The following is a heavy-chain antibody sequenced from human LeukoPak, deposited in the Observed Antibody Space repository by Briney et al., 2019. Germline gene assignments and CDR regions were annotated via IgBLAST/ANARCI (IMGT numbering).Heavy chain of an antibody. CDR3: ARNGPHYYDNSGYLDS. D-gene: IGHD3-22*01. CDR1: GGSISSYY. CDR2: NDYTGGA. V-gene: IGHV4-59*01. J-gene: IGHJ4*02. Sequence: SETLSLTCTVSGGSISSYYWSWIRRPPGKGLEWIGNNDYTGGANYNPSLKSRVTILVDTSKNQFSLKLISVTAADMAVYFCARNGPHYYDNSGYLDSWGQGALVTVSS.